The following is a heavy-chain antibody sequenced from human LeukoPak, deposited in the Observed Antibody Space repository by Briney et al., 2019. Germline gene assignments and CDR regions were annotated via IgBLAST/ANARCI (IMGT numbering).Heavy chain of an antibody. Sequence: GGSLRLSCAASGFIFSNFWMHWVRQAPGKGLVWVALIYGDGSFTRYADSVKGRFTISRDNAKNSLYLQMNSLRAEDTAVYYCTSHIATLGAYWGQGTLVTVSS. CDR2: IYGDGSFT. V-gene: IGHV3-74*01. D-gene: IGHD2-21*01. CDR3: TSHIATLGAY. CDR1: GFIFSNFW. J-gene: IGHJ4*02.